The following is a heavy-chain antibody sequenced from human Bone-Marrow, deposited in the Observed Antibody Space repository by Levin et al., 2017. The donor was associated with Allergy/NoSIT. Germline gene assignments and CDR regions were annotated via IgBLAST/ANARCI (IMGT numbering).Heavy chain of an antibody. D-gene: IGHD4-17*01. Sequence: ASVKVSCKTFNYTFIDYDIHWVRQAPGQGLEWLGWISPYNGKKDYAQNLQGRVTLTTDTSTNTAFMELRSLRSDDTAVYYCAREGVTSVTTQGFDCWGQGTGVTVSS. J-gene: IGHJ4*02. V-gene: IGHV1-18*01. CDR2: ISPYNGKK. CDR1: NYTFIDYD. CDR3: AREGVTSVTTQGFDC.